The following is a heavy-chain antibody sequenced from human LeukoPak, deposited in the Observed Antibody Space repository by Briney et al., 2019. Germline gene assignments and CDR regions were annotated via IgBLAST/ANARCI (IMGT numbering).Heavy chain of an antibody. V-gene: IGHV3-66*02. D-gene: IGHD3-22*01. CDR2: IYSGGST. Sequence: GGSLRLSCAASGFTVSSNYMSWVRQAPGKGLEWVSVIYSGGSTYYADSVKGRFTISRDNSKNTLYLQMNSQRAEDTAVYYCTGEYYYDSSGYQPLDYWGQGTLVTVSS. CDR1: GFTVSSNY. CDR3: TGEYYYDSSGYQPLDY. J-gene: IGHJ4*02.